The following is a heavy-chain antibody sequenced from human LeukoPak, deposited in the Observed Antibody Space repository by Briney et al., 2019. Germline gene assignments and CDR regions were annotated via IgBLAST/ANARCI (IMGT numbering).Heavy chain of an antibody. CDR1: GFIFGDYY. V-gene: IGHV3-11*01. CDR3: ARGGRGSAAVVAPRSFDI. CDR2: MRNSGDTI. D-gene: IGHD3-22*01. Sequence: PGGSLRLSCAASGFIFGDYYMSWIRQAPGKGLEWVSYMRNSGDTIYYADSVKGRFTISRDNAKNSLYLQMNSLRAEDSALYYCARGGRGSAAVVAPRSFDIWGQGTMVTVS. J-gene: IGHJ3*02.